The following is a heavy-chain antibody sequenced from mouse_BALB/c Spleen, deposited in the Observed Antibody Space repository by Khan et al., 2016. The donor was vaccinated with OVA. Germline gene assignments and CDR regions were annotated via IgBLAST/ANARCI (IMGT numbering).Heavy chain of an antibody. CDR2: ISSAATYT. CDR1: GFTFSSFV. D-gene: IGHD2-1*01. V-gene: IGHV5-9-1*01. J-gene: IGHJ3*01. Sequence: EVELVESGGGLVEPGGSLKLSCAASGFTFSSFVMSWVRQTPEKRLEWVATISSAATYTYYPDSAKGRFTISRDNAKNTLYLQMNSLRSDDTASYYCTNGNYGWFAYWGQGTLVTVST. CDR3: TNGNYGWFAY.